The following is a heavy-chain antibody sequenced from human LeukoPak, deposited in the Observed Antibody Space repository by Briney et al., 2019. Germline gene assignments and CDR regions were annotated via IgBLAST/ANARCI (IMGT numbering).Heavy chain of an antibody. CDR1: GFTVSSNY. V-gene: IGHV3-66*01. CDR3: ARDRRVRGVMWNSKSDGFDI. J-gene: IGHJ3*02. D-gene: IGHD3-10*01. Sequence: GGSLRLSCAASGFTVSSNYMNGVREAPGGGVGWVSVIDSGDRTYYADSVKGRFTISRDNTKNTLYLQMNSLRAEDTAVYYCARDRRVRGVMWNSKSDGFDIWGHGTMVTVSS. CDR2: IDSGDRT.